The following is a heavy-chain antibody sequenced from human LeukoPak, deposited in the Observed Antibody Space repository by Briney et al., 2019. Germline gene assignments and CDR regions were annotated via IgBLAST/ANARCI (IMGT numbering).Heavy chain of an antibody. V-gene: IGHV5-51*01. CDR3: ARSPNVIYYDSSGHKGYFDY. CDR1: GYSFSNYW. CDR2: IYPGDSDT. J-gene: IGHJ4*02. Sequence: GESLKISCKGSGYSFSNYWIGWVRQMPGKGLEWMGIIYPGDSDTRYSPSFEGQVTISADKSIRTAYLQWSSLKASDTAMYYCARSPNVIYYDSSGHKGYFDYWGQGTLVTVSS. D-gene: IGHD3-22*01.